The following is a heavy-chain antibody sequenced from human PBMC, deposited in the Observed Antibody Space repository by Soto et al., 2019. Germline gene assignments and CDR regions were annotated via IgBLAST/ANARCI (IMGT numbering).Heavy chain of an antibody. CDR1: GGSFSGYY. J-gene: IGHJ5*01. CDR3: VRLIGNSWLDC. D-gene: IGHD2-8*01. V-gene: IGHV4-34*01. CDR2: INHSGST. Sequence: PSETLSLTCAVYGGSFSGYYWSWIRQPPGKGLEWIGEINHSGSTYYNPSLKSRVTISVDRSKNQFSLKLNSVTPEDTAVYYCVRLIGNSWLDCWGQGTLVTVSS.